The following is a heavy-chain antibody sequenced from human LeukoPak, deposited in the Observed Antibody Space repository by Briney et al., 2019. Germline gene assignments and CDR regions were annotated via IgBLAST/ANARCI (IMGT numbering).Heavy chain of an antibody. Sequence: SETLSLTCTVSGGSISSSSYYWGWIRQPPGKGLEWIGSIYYSGSTYYNPSLKSRVTISVDTSKNQFSLKLSSVTAADTAVYYCARVVAVAPLDNWFDPWGQGTLVTVSS. CDR3: ARVVAVAPLDNWFDP. V-gene: IGHV4-39*01. CDR1: GGSISSSSYY. CDR2: IYYSGST. J-gene: IGHJ5*02. D-gene: IGHD6-19*01.